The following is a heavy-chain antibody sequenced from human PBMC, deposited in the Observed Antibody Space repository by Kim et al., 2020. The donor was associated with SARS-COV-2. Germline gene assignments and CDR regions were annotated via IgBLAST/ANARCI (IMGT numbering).Heavy chain of an antibody. D-gene: IGHD6-19*01. CDR1: GFTFSSYS. CDR3: ARVGAEAGLGYDY. CDR2: ISSRSTYI. J-gene: IGHJ4*02. Sequence: GGSLRLSCAASGFTFSSYSMNWVRQAPGKGLEWVSSISSRSTYIQYADSVKGRFTISRDNAKNSLYLQMNSLRAEDTAVYYCARVGAEAGLGYDYWGQGTLVTVSS. V-gene: IGHV3-21*06.